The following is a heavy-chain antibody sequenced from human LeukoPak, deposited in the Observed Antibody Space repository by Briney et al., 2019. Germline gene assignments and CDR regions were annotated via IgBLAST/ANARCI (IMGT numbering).Heavy chain of an antibody. J-gene: IGHJ6*02. CDR3: AKDMVAAAGVLTYYYYYYGMDV. Sequence: GGSLRLSSAASGFTFSSYGMHWVRQAPGKGLEWVAVISYDGSNKYYADSVKGRFTISRDNTKNTLYLQMNSLRAEDTAVYYCAKDMVAAAGVLTYYYYYYGMDVWGQGTTVTVS. CDR2: ISYDGSNK. CDR1: GFTFSSYG. D-gene: IGHD6-13*01. V-gene: IGHV3-30*18.